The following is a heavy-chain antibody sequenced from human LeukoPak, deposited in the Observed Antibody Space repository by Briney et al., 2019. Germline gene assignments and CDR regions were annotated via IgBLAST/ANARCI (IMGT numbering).Heavy chain of an antibody. CDR2: IRYDGSNK. CDR3: AKDFEGSSSWLRTLDY. CDR1: GFTFSSYG. V-gene: IGHV3-30*02. Sequence: TGGSLRLSCAASGFTFSSYGMHWVRQAPGKGLEWVAFIRYDGSNKYYADSVKGRFTISRDNSKNTLYLQMNSLRAEDTAVYYCAKDFEGSSSWLRTLDYWGQGTLVTVSS. D-gene: IGHD6-13*01. J-gene: IGHJ4*02.